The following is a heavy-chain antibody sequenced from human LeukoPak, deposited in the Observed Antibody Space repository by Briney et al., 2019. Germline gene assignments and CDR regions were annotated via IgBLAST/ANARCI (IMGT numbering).Heavy chain of an antibody. CDR2: MNGDGSGI. Sequence: GGSLRLSCAASGFSLKNYWMHWARQAPGKGLVWVAHMNGDGSGINYADSVKGRFTISRDNAKNTLYLQMNSLRADDTALYYCARETESFDDWGQGTLVTVSS. CDR1: GFSLKNYW. V-gene: IGHV3-74*01. J-gene: IGHJ4*02. CDR3: ARETESFDD.